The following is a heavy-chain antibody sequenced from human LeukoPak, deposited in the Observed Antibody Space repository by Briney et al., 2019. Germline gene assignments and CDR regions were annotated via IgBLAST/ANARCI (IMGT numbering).Heavy chain of an antibody. V-gene: IGHV3-48*03. J-gene: IGHJ4*02. Sequence: PGGSPRLSCTASGFTLSSYEMNWVRQAPGKGLEWVSSVSRSGSTKYHADSVQGRFTISRDNAAKSLYLQMNSLRAEDTAVYYCAREGYSNGLDYWGQGALVTVSS. CDR3: AREGYSNGLDY. CDR2: VSRSGSTK. D-gene: IGHD4-11*01. CDR1: GFTLSSYE.